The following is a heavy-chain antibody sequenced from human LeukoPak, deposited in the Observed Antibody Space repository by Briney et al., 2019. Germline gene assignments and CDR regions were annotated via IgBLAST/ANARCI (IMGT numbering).Heavy chain of an antibody. Sequence: PGGSLRLSCAASGFTFSGYSMNWVRQAPGKGLEWVSCISSSSTYIYYADSVKGRFTISRDNAKNSLYLQMNSLRADDTAVYYCARDPLNRIGAAEWWGQGTLVTVSS. J-gene: IGHJ4*02. D-gene: IGHD6-13*01. V-gene: IGHV3-21*01. CDR2: ISSSSTYI. CDR3: ARDPLNRIGAAEW. CDR1: GFTFSGYS.